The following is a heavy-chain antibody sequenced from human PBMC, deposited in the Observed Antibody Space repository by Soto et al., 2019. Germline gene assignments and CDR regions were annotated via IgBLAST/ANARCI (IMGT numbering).Heavy chain of an antibody. J-gene: IGHJ4*02. CDR2: IYYTGSNT. V-gene: IGHV4-59*01. CDR1: GGSINSFY. D-gene: IGHD1-26*01. Sequence: PSETLSLTCSVSGGSINSFYWTWIRQSPGKGLEWIGYIYYTGSNTNYSPSLKSRVTISVDTSRNQFSLNLRSVTAADTAVYFCARVREGTTTYCFDSWGQGTLVTVSS. CDR3: ARVREGTTTYCFDS.